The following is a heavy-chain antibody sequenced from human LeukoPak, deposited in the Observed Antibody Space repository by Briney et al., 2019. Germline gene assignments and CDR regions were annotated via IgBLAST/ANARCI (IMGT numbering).Heavy chain of an antibody. CDR1: GGSINGGNYY. CDR3: ARVSYQEGVDY. D-gene: IGHD2-2*01. J-gene: IGHJ4*02. CDR2: ISPSGST. V-gene: IGHV4-61*02. Sequence: SSETLSLTCTVSGGSINGGNYYWTWLRQPAGKGLEWIGRISPSGSTNHNPSLTSRVTISVDTSRNQFSLKLNFVTAADTAVYYCARVSYQEGVDYWGQGTLVTVSS.